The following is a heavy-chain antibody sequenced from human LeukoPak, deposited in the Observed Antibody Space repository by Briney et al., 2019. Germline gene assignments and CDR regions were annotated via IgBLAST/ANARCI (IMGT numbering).Heavy chain of an antibody. CDR3: ASGGDYAGNWFDP. CDR1: GHIFRSCW. V-gene: IGHV3-7*01. D-gene: IGHD4-17*01. CDR2: IKPDGSEK. Sequence: GGSPRLSCAASGHIFRSCWMSWVPQSPGKGLEWVANIKPDGSEKYYVDSVKGRFTMSRDNANNSLYLQRNILRDEDTAVYYCASGGDYAGNWFDPWGQGTLVTVSS. J-gene: IGHJ5*01.